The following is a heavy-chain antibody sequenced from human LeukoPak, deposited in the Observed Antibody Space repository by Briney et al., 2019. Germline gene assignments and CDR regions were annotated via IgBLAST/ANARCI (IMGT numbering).Heavy chain of an antibody. CDR2: IIPIFGTA. J-gene: IGHJ4*02. CDR3: ARATAAGRRVDY. D-gene: IGHD6-13*01. Sequence: VASVKVSCKASGGTFSSYAISWVRQAPGQGLEWMGGIIPIFGTANYAQKFQGRVTITTDESTSTAYMELSSLRSEDTAVYYCARATAAGRRVDYWGQGTLVTVSS. CDR1: GGTFSSYA. V-gene: IGHV1-69*05.